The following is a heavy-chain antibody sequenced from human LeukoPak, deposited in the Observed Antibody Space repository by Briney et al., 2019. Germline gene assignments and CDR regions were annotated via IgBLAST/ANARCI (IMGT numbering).Heavy chain of an antibody. V-gene: IGHV3-30*03. Sequence: GGSLRLSYAASGFTFSSYGMHWVRQAPGKGLEWVAVISYDGSNKYYADSVKGRFTISRDNSKNTLYLQMNSLRAEDTAVYYCARESGPWDKNWFDPWGQGTLVTVSS. CDR2: ISYDGSNK. CDR1: GFTFSSYG. D-gene: IGHD3-3*01. J-gene: IGHJ5*02. CDR3: ARESGPWDKNWFDP.